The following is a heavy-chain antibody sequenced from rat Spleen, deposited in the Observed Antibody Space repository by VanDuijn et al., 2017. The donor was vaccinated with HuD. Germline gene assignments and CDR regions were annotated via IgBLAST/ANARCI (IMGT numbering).Heavy chain of an antibody. D-gene: IGHD1-9*01. CDR2: ISYGDSSGHSST. CDR1: GFTFSDFY. V-gene: IGHV5-7*01. J-gene: IGHJ2*01. Sequence: EVRLVESGGGFVLPGRSLKLSCAASGFTFSDFYMAWVRQALTTGLEWVATISYGDSSGHSSTYYRDSVKGRFTISRANAKSTLNLQMDSLRSEDTATYYCARRHYGYTDYFDYWGQGVMVTVSS. CDR3: ARRHYGYTDYFDY.